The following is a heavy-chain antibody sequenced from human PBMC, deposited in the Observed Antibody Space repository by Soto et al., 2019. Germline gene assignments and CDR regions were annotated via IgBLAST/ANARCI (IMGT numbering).Heavy chain of an antibody. CDR1: GYTFTSYG. Sequence: QVQLVQSGAEVKKPGASVKVSCKASGYTFTSYGISWVRQAPGQGLEWMGWISAYNGNTNYAQKLQGRVTMTTDTSTSTAYMELRSLRSDDTAVYYCVRDSSIFGVVIIDFDYWGQGTLVTVSS. V-gene: IGHV1-18*01. J-gene: IGHJ4*02. CDR3: VRDSSIFGVVIIDFDY. CDR2: ISAYNGNT. D-gene: IGHD3-3*01.